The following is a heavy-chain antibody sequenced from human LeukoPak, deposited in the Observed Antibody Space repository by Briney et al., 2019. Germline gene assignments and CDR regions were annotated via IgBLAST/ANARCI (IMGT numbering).Heavy chain of an antibody. CDR1: GGSISSSNW. J-gene: IGHJ4*02. CDR2: IYHSGST. D-gene: IGHD3-10*01. Sequence: SGTLSLTCAVSGGSISSSNWWSWVRQPPGKGLEWIGEIYHSGSTDYNPSLKSRVTMSVDTSKNQFSLKLSSVTAADTAVYYCARLTYTMLRGVYYFDYWGQGTLVTVSS. CDR3: ARLTYTMLRGVYYFDY. V-gene: IGHV4-4*02.